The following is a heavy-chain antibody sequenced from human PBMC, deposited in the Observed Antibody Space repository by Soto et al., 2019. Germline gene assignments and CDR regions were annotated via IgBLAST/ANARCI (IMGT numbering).Heavy chain of an antibody. Sequence: QVQLVESGGGVVQPGRSLRLSCAASGFTFSSYGMHWVRQAPGKGLEWVAVICYDGSNKYYADSVNGRFTISRDNSKNTPHLQMNSRRADDTSVYYCVRQSRRDGGAYDPGGYWGQGTLVTVSS. D-gene: IGHD1-1*01. CDR3: VRQSRRDGGAYDPGGY. CDR2: ICYDGSNK. CDR1: GFTFSSYG. V-gene: IGHV3-33*01. J-gene: IGHJ4*02.